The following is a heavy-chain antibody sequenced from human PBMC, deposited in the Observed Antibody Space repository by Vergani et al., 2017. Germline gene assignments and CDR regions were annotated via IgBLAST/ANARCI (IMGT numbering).Heavy chain of an antibody. Sequence: VQLVESGGGVVQPGRSLRLSCAASGFTFSSYGMHWVRQAPGKGLEWVAVIWYDGSNKYYADSVKGRFTISRDNSKNTLYLQMNSLRAEDTAVYYCARVGMGSSSSSYYYYYMDVWGKGTTVTVSS. CDR3: ARVGMGSSSSSYYYYYMDV. CDR1: GFTFSSYG. V-gene: IGHV3-33*01. J-gene: IGHJ6*03. D-gene: IGHD6-6*01. CDR2: IWYDGSNK.